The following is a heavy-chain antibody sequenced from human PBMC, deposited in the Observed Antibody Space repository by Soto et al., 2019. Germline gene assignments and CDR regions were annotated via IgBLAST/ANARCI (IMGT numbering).Heavy chain of an antibody. CDR1: GFSMSGYS. J-gene: IGHJ4*01. CDR2: ITVVTGNT. D-gene: IGHD2-21*01. CDR3: VRDRDLGGDMAHGDF. V-gene: IGHV3-48*02. Sequence: QLVASGGDLVQPGGSLRLSCEASGFSMSGYSMCWVRQSAGKGLEWLAYITVVTGNTRYADSVKGRFTISADRGRNSVFLQLNSLRDEDTAVYYRVRDRDLGGDMAHGDFWGQGTLVTVSS.